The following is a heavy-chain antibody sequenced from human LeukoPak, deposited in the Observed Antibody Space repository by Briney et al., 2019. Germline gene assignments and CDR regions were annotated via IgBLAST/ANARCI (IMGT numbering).Heavy chain of an antibody. CDR2: INPSGDPT. D-gene: IGHD6-6*01. CDR1: GYTFTSYY. CDR3: ARAPSIADAAFDY. J-gene: IGHJ4*02. V-gene: IGHV1-46*01. Sequence: GASVKVSCKASGYTFTSYYMHWVRQAPGQGLEWVGIINPSGDPTTYAQKFQGRVTMTRDMSTSTVYMELSSLRSEDTAVYYCARAPSIADAAFDYWGQGTLVTVSS.